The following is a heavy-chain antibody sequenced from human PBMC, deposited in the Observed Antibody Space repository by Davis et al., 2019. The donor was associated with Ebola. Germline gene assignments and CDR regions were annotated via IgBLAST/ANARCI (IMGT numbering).Heavy chain of an antibody. CDR2: INPNSGGT. CDR3: ARVSGDYTTFDY. Sequence: ASVKVSCKASGYTFTGYYMHWVRQAPGQGLEWMGWINPNSGGTNYAQKFQGWVTMTRGTSISTAYMELSRLRSDDTAVYYCARVSGDYTTFDYWGQGTLVTVSS. D-gene: IGHD4-17*01. V-gene: IGHV1-2*04. CDR1: GYTFTGYY. J-gene: IGHJ4*02.